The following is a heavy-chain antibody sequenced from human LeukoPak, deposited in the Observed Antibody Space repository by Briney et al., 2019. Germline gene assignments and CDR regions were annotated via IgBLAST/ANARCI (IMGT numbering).Heavy chain of an antibody. CDR3: ARVDNWNDGNYFDY. CDR1: GGSISNYY. D-gene: IGHD1-20*01. Sequence: SETLSLTCTVSGGSISNYYWSWIRQPPGKGLEWIGYIYYSGSTNYSPSLKSRITISVDTSKNQFSLKLSSVTAADTAVYYCARVDNWNDGNYFDYWGQGTLVTVSS. V-gene: IGHV4-59*01. J-gene: IGHJ4*02. CDR2: IYYSGST.